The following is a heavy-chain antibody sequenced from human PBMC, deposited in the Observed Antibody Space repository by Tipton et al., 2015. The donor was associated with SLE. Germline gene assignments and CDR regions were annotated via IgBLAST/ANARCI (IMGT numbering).Heavy chain of an antibody. V-gene: IGHV4-34*01. CDR3: ARGTTVTYGLFDY. CDR2: INHSGST. D-gene: IGHD4-17*01. Sequence: LRLSCGVYGGSFSGYSWSWIRQTPGKGLEWIGEINHSGSTKYNPSLKSRVTISADTSKNQFSLKLTSVTAADTAVYYCARGTTVTYGLFDYWGQGTLATVSS. J-gene: IGHJ4*02. CDR1: GGSFSGYS.